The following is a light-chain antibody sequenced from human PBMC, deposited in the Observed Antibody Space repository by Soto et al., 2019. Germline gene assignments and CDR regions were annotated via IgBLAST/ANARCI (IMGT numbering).Light chain of an antibody. J-gene: IGKJ5*01. Sequence: DIQPTQSPSFLSPSIGESVTITCRASQVISTSLAWYQVKPGKAPKRLVYAASTLESGVPSRFSATVSGTHFTFTISSLQTEDIGTYYCQQYDILPITFGRGTRLEI. CDR2: AAS. CDR1: QVISTS. CDR3: QQYDILPIT. V-gene: IGKV1-9*01.